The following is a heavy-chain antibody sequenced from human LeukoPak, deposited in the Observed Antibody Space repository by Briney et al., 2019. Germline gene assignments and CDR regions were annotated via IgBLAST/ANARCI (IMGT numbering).Heavy chain of an antibody. Sequence: GGSLTLSCAASGFTFSSYGMHWVRQAPGKGLEWVAILWYDGSNTYYADSVKGRFTTSRDNSKNTVYVQMNNLRAEDTAVYCCARARYSNYAGGFDYWGQGTLVSVSS. CDR2: LWYDGSNT. V-gene: IGHV3-33*01. D-gene: IGHD4-11*01. J-gene: IGHJ4*02. CDR3: ARARYSNYAGGFDY. CDR1: GFTFSSYG.